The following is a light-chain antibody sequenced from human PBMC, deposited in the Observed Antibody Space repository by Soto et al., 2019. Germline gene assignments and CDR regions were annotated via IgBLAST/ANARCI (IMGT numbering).Light chain of an antibody. CDR1: ESLAYSDGNTY. Sequence: DVVMTQSPLSLPVTLGQPASISCRSSESLAYSDGNTYLNWFQQRPGQSPRRLIYHVSKRDSGVPDRFSGSGSGTDFTLKISRVEDGDVGVYSCMQGTHWPPRLGAGTKVDIK. J-gene: IGKJ4*01. CDR3: MQGTHWPPR. CDR2: HVS. V-gene: IGKV2-30*01.